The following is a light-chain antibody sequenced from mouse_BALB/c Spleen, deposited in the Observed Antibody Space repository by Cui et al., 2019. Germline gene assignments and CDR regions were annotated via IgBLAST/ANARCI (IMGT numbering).Light chain of an antibody. CDR1: SSVSY. Sequence: QILLTQSPSIMSASPGEKVTMTCSASSSVSYMHWYQKKQGSAQKPWIYDTSNLASGFPARFSGSGCGTSYSLIISRMEAEDAATYYCQQRSSYRTFGGGTKLEIK. V-gene: IGKV4-69*01. CDR3: QQRSSYRT. J-gene: IGKJ1*01. CDR2: DTS.